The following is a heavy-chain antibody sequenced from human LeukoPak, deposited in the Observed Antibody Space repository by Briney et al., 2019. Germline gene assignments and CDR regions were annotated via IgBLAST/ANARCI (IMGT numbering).Heavy chain of an antibody. CDR3: AKRSRYFDWLLSLHDAFDI. CDR2: ISGSGGST. Sequence: GGSLRLSCAASGFTLSSYAMSWVRQAPGKGLEWVSAISGSGGSTYYAASVKGRFTISRDNSKNTLYLQMNSLRAEDTAVYYCAKRSRYFDWLLSLHDAFDIWGQGTMVTVSS. CDR1: GFTLSSYA. V-gene: IGHV3-23*01. J-gene: IGHJ3*02. D-gene: IGHD3-9*01.